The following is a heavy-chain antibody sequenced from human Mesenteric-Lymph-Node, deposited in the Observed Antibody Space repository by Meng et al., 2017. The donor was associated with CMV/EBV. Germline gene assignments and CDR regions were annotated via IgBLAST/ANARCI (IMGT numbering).Heavy chain of an antibody. J-gene: IGHJ4*02. V-gene: IGHV4-31*11. CDR1: GGSIGSGSYY. D-gene: IGHD3-22*01. Sequence: QVQLQESGPGLVKPSQTLSLTCAVSGGSIGSGSYYWNWIRQPPGKGLEWIGKIRYRGSTYYNPSLKSRVTISVDTSKNQFSLKLSSVTAADTAVYYCARDGDYYDSSGYNPFDYWGQGTLVTVSS. CDR2: IRYRGST. CDR3: ARDGDYYDSSGYNPFDY.